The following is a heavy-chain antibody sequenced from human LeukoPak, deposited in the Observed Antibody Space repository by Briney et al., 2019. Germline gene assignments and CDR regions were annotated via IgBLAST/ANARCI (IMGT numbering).Heavy chain of an antibody. Sequence: ASVKVSCKVSGYTLTELSMHWVRQAPGKGLEWMGGFDPEDGETIYAQKFQGRVTMTEDTSTDTAYMELSSLRSEDTAVYYCARDKGGSAQYGMDVWGQGTTVTVSS. CDR1: GYTLTELS. J-gene: IGHJ6*02. CDR3: ARDKGGSAQYGMDV. CDR2: FDPEDGET. V-gene: IGHV1-24*01. D-gene: IGHD3-10*01.